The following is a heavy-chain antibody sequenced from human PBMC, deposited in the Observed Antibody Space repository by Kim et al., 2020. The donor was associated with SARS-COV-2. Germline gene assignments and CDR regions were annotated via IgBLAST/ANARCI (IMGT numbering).Heavy chain of an antibody. D-gene: IGHD1-26*01. J-gene: IGHJ5*02. CDR2: INPNSGGT. V-gene: IGHV1-2*02. CDR3: ARVGARNNNWFDP. CDR1: GYTFTGYY. Sequence: ASVKVSCKASGYTFTGYYMHWVRQAPGQGLEWMGWINPNSGGTNYAQKFQGRVTMTRDTSISTAYMELSRLRSDDTAVYYCARVGARNNNWFDPWGQGTLVTVSS.